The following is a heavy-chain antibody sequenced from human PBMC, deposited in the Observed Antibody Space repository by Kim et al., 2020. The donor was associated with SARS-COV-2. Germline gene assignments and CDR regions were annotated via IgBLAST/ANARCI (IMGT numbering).Heavy chain of an antibody. V-gene: IGHV7-4-1*01. CDR3: ARGRNWFAEEGLEP. J-gene: IGHJ5*02. D-gene: IGHD3-10*01. Sequence: ASVKVSCKASGYTFTTYAMNWVRQAPGQGLEWMGQINTNTGNPTYAQGFRGRIVFSLDTSDTTAYLQIASLKSEDSAVYYCARGRNWFAEEGLEPWGQGT. CDR1: GYTFTTYA. CDR2: INTNTGNP.